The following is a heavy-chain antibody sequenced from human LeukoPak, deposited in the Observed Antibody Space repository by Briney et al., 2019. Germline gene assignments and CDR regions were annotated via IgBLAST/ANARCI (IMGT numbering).Heavy chain of an antibody. CDR1: GFTFSSYG. D-gene: IGHD6-13*01. V-gene: IGHV3-30*18. CDR2: ISYDGSNK. J-gene: IGHJ4*02. Sequence: GGSLRLSCAASGFTFSSYGMHWVRQAPGKGLEWVAVISYDGSNKYYADSVKGRFTISRDNSKNTLYLQMNSLRAEDTAVYYCANQYSSSWSYFDYWGQGTLVTVSS. CDR3: ANQYSSSWSYFDY.